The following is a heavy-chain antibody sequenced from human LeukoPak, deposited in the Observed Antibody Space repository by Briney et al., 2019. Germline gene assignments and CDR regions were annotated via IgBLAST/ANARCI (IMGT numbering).Heavy chain of an antibody. CDR3: ARGDLKWFGDFGDY. CDR2: ISSNGGST. D-gene: IGHD3-10*01. CDR1: GFTFSRYA. V-gene: IGHV3-64*01. J-gene: IGHJ4*02. Sequence: GGSLRLSCAASGFTFSRYAIPWVRQAPGKGLEYVSAISSNGGSTYYANSVKGRFTISRDNSKNTLYLQMGSLRTEDMAVYYCARGDLKWFGDFGDYWGQGTLVTVSS.